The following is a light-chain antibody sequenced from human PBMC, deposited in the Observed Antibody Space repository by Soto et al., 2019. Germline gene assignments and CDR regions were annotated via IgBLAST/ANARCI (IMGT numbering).Light chain of an antibody. Sequence: DIQMTQTPSSLSASVGDRLTITCRASQSIGSWLAWYQQRPGKAPKLLISEASRLESGVPSRFNGSGYGTEFTLTISSLQPNDFATYYCQQCDTFSTFGQGTKVDIK. V-gene: IGKV1-5*01. CDR3: QQCDTFST. CDR1: QSIGSW. CDR2: EAS. J-gene: IGKJ1*01.